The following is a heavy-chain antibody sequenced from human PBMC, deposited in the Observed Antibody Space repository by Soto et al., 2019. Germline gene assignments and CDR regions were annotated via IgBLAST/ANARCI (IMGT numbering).Heavy chain of an antibody. V-gene: IGHV1-3*01. Sequence: ASVKVSCKASGYTFTSYAMHWVRQAPGQRLEWMGWINAGNGNTKYSQKFQGRVTITRDTSASAAYMELSSLRSEDTAVYYCARVVWYSSSWYLGGFAFDIWGQGTMVTAS. CDR3: ARVVWYSSSWYLGGFAFDI. CDR2: INAGNGNT. CDR1: GYTFTSYA. J-gene: IGHJ3*02. D-gene: IGHD6-13*01.